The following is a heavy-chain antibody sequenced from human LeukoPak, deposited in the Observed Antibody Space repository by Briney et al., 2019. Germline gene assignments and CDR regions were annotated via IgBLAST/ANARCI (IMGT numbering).Heavy chain of an antibody. CDR2: IKSKTDGGTT. Sequence: PGGSLRLSCAASGFTFSNAWMSRVRQAPGKGLEWVGRIKSKTDGGTTDYAAPVKGRFTISRDDSKNTLYLQMNSLKTEDTAVYYCTTDGTAYYDSSGYYYPDYWGQGTLVTVSS. V-gene: IGHV3-15*01. CDR3: TTDGTAYYDSSGYYYPDY. CDR1: GFTFSNAW. D-gene: IGHD3-22*01. J-gene: IGHJ4*02.